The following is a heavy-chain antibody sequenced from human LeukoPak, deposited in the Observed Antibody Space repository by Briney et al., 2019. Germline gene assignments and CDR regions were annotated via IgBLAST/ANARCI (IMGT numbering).Heavy chain of an antibody. V-gene: IGHV3-23*01. CDR1: GFTFSTYA. J-gene: IGHJ4*02. CDR3: AKGNSGSSYSGSDY. CDR2: IGNSGGGT. Sequence: PGGSLRLSCAASGFTFSTYAMSWVRQAPGKGLEWISVIGNSGGGTYYTDSVEGRFTISRDNSKNTLFLQMNSLRAEDTAVYYCAKGNSGSSYSGSDYWGQGTLVTVSS. D-gene: IGHD2-15*01.